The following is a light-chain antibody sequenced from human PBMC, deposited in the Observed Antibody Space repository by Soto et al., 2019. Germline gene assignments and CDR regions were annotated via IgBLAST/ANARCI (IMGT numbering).Light chain of an antibody. J-gene: IGLJ1*01. CDR2: NTN. CDR3: VLYMGRGILYV. V-gene: IGLV8-61*01. Sequence: QTVVTQEPSFSVSPGGTVTLTCGLSSGSVSTSYYPNWYQQTPGQPPRALIYNTNTRSSGVPDRFSGSILGDKAALTITGAQADDESDYYCVLYMGRGILYVFGSGTKLTVL. CDR1: SGSVSTSYY.